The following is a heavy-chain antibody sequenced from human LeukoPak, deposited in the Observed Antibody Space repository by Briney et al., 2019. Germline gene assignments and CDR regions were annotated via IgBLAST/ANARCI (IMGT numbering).Heavy chain of an antibody. CDR1: GGTFSSYA. D-gene: IGHD3-16*02. CDR3: ASVTDEGFDP. J-gene: IGHJ5*02. V-gene: IGHV1-69*05. CDR2: IIPIFGTA. Sequence: SVKVSCKASGGTFSSYAISWVRQAPGQGLEWMGGIIPIFGTANYAQKFEGRVTINTDENTSTAYMEVSSLSSEATAVYYCASVTDEGFDPWGQGTLVTVSS.